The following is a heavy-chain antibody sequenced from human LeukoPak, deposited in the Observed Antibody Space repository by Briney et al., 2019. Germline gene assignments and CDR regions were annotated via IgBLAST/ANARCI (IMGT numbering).Heavy chain of an antibody. CDR3: ARGYSGYH. V-gene: IGHV3-30*03. J-gene: IGHJ5*02. CDR1: GCTFSSYS. CDR2: ISYDGTYQ. Sequence: GGSLRLSSAASGCTFSSYSMQWVRQAPGKGLEWVAIISYDGTYQFCTDSLKGRFTISRDNARNSLYLQMSSLRAEDTAVYYCARGYSGYHWGQGTLVTVSS. D-gene: IGHD5-12*01.